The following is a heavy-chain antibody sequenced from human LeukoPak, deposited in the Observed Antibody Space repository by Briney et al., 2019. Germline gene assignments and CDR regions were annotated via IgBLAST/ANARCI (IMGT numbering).Heavy chain of an antibody. Sequence: PGRSLRLSCAASGFTFSTYTMHWVRQAPGKGLEWVAFIRYDGSNKYYADSVKGRFTISRDNSKNTLYLQMNSLRAEDTAVYYCAKYSDTSSSWSNFDYWGQGTLVTVSS. D-gene: IGHD6-13*01. CDR2: IRYDGSNK. CDR1: GFTFSTYT. CDR3: AKYSDTSSSWSNFDY. V-gene: IGHV3-30*02. J-gene: IGHJ4*02.